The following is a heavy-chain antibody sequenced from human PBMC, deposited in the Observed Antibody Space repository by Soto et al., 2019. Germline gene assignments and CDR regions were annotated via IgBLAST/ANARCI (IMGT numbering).Heavy chain of an antibody. CDR1: GDTFNFYS. V-gene: IGHV1-69*02. Sequence: QVQLVQSGAEVKRPGSSVKVSCKASGDTFNFYSINWVRQAPGLGLEWMGRVNPIVRMSNYAQKFKGRVTMTADKFTSTAYMELSSLRSEDTAIYYCASSYGSGYRAFDYWGQGALVTVSS. J-gene: IGHJ4*02. CDR2: VNPIVRMS. CDR3: ASSYGSGYRAFDY. D-gene: IGHD3-10*01.